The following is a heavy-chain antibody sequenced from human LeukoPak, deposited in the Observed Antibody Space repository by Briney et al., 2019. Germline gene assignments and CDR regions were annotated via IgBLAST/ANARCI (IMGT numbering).Heavy chain of an antibody. CDR2: IYTSGST. J-gene: IGHJ3*02. D-gene: IGHD3-16*01. V-gene: IGHV4-4*07. Sequence: PSETLSLTCTVSRGSISGYYWSWIRQPAGKGLEWIGRIYTSGSTNYNPSLKSRVTISVDTSKNQFSLKLSSVTAADTAVYYCARWEVITFGGVIDDAFDIWGQGTMVTVSS. CDR3: ARWEVITFGGVIDDAFDI. CDR1: RGSISGYY.